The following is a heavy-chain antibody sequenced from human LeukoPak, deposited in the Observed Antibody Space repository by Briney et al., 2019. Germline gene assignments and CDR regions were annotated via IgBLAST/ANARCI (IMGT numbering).Heavy chain of an antibody. Sequence: ASVKVSCKASGGTFSSYAISWVRQAPGQGLEWMGWISSNSDNTKYAQKLQGRVTMTTDTSTSTAYMELRSLRSDDTAVYYCARDWWSIKVISDYWGQGTLVTVSS. CDR1: GGTFSSYA. J-gene: IGHJ4*02. CDR3: ARDWWSIKVISDY. CDR2: ISSNSDNT. D-gene: IGHD2-8*02. V-gene: IGHV1-18*01.